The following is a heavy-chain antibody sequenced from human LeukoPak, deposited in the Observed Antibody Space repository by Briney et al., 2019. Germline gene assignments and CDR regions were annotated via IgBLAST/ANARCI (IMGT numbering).Heavy chain of an antibody. CDR2: ISGSGGST. J-gene: IGHJ4*02. CDR3: AKILAYCSSTSCSDDY. V-gene: IGHV3-23*01. CDR1: GFTFSSLW. D-gene: IGHD2-2*01. Sequence: GGSLRLSCVGSGFTFSSLWMSWVRQAPGKGLEWVSAISGSGGSTYYADSVKGRFTISRDNSKNTLYLQMNSLRAEDTAVYYCAKILAYCSSTSCSDDYWGQGTLVTVSS.